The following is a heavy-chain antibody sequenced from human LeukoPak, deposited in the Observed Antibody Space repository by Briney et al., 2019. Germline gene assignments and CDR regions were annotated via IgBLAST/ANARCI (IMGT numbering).Heavy chain of an antibody. Sequence: ASVKVSCKTSGYTFTRYGISWVRQAPGQGLEWMGWISPYNGNTNYAQKFQGRVTMTTDTSTSTAYMEVRSLRSDDTAVYYCARERESAVYLETCDYWGQGTLVTVSS. J-gene: IGHJ4*02. CDR3: ARERESAVYLETCDY. CDR1: GYTFTRYG. D-gene: IGHD1-20*01. V-gene: IGHV1-18*01. CDR2: ISPYNGNT.